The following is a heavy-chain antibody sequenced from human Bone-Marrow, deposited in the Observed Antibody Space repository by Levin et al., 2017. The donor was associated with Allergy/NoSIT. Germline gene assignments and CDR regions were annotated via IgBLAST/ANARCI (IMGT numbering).Heavy chain of an antibody. V-gene: IGHV3-30*18. D-gene: IGHD3-16*01. CDR1: GFTFSSYG. Sequence: GGSLRLSCAASGFTFSSYGMHWVRQAPGKGLEWVAVISYDGSNKYYADSVKGRFTISRDNSKNTLYLQMNSLRAEDTAVYYCANQGAVCRCYGMDVWGQGTTVTVSS. J-gene: IGHJ6*02. CDR2: ISYDGSNK. CDR3: ANQGAVCRCYGMDV.